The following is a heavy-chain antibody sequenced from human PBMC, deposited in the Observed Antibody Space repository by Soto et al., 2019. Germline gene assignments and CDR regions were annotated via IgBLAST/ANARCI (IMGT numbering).Heavy chain of an antibody. J-gene: IGHJ1*01. CDR2: ISSSSSYI. Sequence: EVQLVESGGGLVKPGGSLRLSCAASGFTFSSYSMNWVRQAPGKGLEWVSSISSSSSYIYYADSVKGRFTISRDNAKNSLYLQMNSLRAEDTAVYYCARAGAGGYCSGGSCYRYFQHLGQGTLVTVSS. V-gene: IGHV3-21*01. D-gene: IGHD2-15*01. CDR3: ARAGAGGYCSGGSCYRYFQH. CDR1: GFTFSSYS.